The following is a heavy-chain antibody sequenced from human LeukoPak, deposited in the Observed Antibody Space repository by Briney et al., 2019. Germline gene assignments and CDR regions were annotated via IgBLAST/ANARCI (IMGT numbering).Heavy chain of an antibody. CDR1: GFSFASYD. J-gene: IGHJ4*02. Sequence: GGSLRLSCAASGFSFASYDIHWVRQAPGKGLEWVTFIESDGSKEYYADSVKGRFTISRDNSKNTVYVRMKSLRPEDTAVYYCAKEGSGWYYLDYWGQGTVVTVSS. CDR2: IESDGSKE. CDR3: AKEGSGWYYLDY. V-gene: IGHV3-30*02. D-gene: IGHD6-19*01.